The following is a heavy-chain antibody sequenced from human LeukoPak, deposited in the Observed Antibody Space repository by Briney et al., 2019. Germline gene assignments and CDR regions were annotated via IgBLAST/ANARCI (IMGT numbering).Heavy chain of an antibody. V-gene: IGHV3-74*01. CDR1: GFTFSSYW. CDR3: ARASGWDAFDI. J-gene: IGHJ3*02. D-gene: IGHD3-10*01. Sequence: GGSLRLSCAASGFTFSSYWMHWVRQAPGKGLVWVSRINTDGSSTSYADSVKGRFTISRDNAKNTLYLQMNSLRAEDTAVYYCARASGWDAFDIWGQGTMVTVSS. CDR2: INTDGSST.